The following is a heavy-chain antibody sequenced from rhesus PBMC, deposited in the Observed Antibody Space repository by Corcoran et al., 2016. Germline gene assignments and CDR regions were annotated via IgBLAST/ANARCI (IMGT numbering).Heavy chain of an antibody. CDR3: ATRMTINGGEDV. V-gene: IGHV4S9*01. J-gene: IGHJ5-2*02. CDR2: IIGNFPAA. D-gene: IGHD3-9*01. Sequence: QVQLQESGPGLVKPSETQSLTCAVSGCSITDSLHWTRIRHSPGKGRELIGKIIGNFPAALYQPYLQLTITISKDPSQNPFFLRLGFLAAAEPGVFFWATRMTINGGEDVWGRGLLVTV. CDR1: GCSITDSLH.